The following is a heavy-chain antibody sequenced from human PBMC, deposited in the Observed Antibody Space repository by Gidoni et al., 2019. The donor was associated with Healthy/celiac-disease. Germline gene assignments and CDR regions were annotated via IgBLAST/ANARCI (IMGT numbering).Heavy chain of an antibody. V-gene: IGHV2-70*15. CDR2: IDWDDDK. D-gene: IGHD6-13*01. Sequence: QVTLRESGPALVKPTQTLTLTCPFSGFPLSTSGMCVSWIRQPPGKALEWLARIDWDDDKYYSTSLKTRLTISKDTSKNQVVLTMTNMDPVDTATYYCARTAPTYSSSWYFLDYWGQGTLVTVSS. J-gene: IGHJ4*02. CDR1: GFPLSTSGMC. CDR3: ARTAPTYSSSWYFLDY.